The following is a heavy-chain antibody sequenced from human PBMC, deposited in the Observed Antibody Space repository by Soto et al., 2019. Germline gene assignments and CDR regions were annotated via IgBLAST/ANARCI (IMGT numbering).Heavy chain of an antibody. Sequence: QVHLVQSGAEVKKPGASVKVSCQGSGYAFTTYGITWVRQAPGQGLEWMGWISAHNGNTNYAQKLQGRVTVTRDTATSPAYMELRSLRYAGTAVYYCARGRYGDYWGQGALVTVSS. CDR1: GYAFTTYG. CDR3: ARGRYGDY. V-gene: IGHV1-18*01. CDR2: ISAHNGNT. D-gene: IGHD1-1*01. J-gene: IGHJ4*02.